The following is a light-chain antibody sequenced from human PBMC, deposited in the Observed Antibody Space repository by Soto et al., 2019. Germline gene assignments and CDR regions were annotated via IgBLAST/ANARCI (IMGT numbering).Light chain of an antibody. V-gene: IGKV1-39*01. Sequence: DIQMTQSPSSLSASVGDRVTITCRASQSISSYLNWYQQKPGKAPKLLIYAASSLQSGVPSRFSGSGSGKDFTLTISSLQPEDFATYYCKQSYSSPFTLGGGIKVEI. CDR1: QSISSY. CDR3: KQSYSSPFT. CDR2: AAS. J-gene: IGKJ4*01.